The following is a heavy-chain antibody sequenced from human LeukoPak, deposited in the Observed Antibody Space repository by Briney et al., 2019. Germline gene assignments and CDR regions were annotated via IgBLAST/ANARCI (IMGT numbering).Heavy chain of an antibody. CDR3: ATAYCSGGSCPKYYYYYYMDV. CDR1: GYTLTELS. V-gene: IGHV1-24*01. D-gene: IGHD2-15*01. J-gene: IGHJ6*03. CDR2: FDPEDGET. Sequence: GASVKVSCKVSGYTLTELSMHWVRQAPGKGLEWMGTFDPEDGETIYAQKFQGRVTMTEDTSTDTAYMGLSSLRSEDTAVYYCATAYCSGGSCPKYYYYYYMDVWGKGTTVTVSS.